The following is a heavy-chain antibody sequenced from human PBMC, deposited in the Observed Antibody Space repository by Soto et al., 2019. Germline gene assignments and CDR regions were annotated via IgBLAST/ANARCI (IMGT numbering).Heavy chain of an antibody. V-gene: IGHV4-31*03. CDR1: GGSISSGGYY. Sequence: PSETLSLTCTVSGGSISSGGYYWSWIRQHPGKGLEWIGYIYYSGSTYYNPSLKSRVTISVDTSKNQFSLKLGSVTAADTAVYYCARSTYYDSSGYYPYWGQGTLVTVSS. CDR2: IYYSGST. J-gene: IGHJ4*02. D-gene: IGHD3-22*01. CDR3: ARSTYYDSSGYYPY.